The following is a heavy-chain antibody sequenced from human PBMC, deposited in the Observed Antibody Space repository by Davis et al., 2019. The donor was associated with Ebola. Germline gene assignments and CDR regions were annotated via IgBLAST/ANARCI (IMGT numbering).Heavy chain of an antibody. CDR1: GFTFSSYG. J-gene: IGHJ4*02. D-gene: IGHD3-16*01. CDR2: IPHVGTNP. CDR3: VAEVWDGNSGFDH. V-gene: IGHV3-30*03. Sequence: GESLKISCAASGFTFSSYGMPWARPAPGKGLEGVAAIPHVGTNPYYADSVKVRFSISRDNSKNTLYLHMNSLRPDDTAVYYCVAEVWDGNSGFDHWGQGTLVAVSS.